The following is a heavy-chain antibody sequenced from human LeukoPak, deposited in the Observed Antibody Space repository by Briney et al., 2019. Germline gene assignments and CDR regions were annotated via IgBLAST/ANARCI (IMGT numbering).Heavy chain of an antibody. CDR1: GFTFSDYY. D-gene: IGHD6-6*01. CDR2: ISSSGSTI. Sequence: PGGSLRLSCAASGFTFSDYYMSWIRQAPGEGLEWVSYISSSGSTIYYADSVKGRFTISRDNAKNSLYLQMNSLRAEDTAVYYCASTIAARVYYFDYWGQGTLVTVSS. V-gene: IGHV3-11*04. CDR3: ASTIAARVYYFDY. J-gene: IGHJ4*02.